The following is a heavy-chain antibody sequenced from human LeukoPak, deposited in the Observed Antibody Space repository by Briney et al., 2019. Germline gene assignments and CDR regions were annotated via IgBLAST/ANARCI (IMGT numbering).Heavy chain of an antibody. CDR1: GGSISSYY. V-gene: IGHV4-4*07. D-gene: IGHD5-12*01. Sequence: SFTLPLPCSVCGGSISSYYWSWIRQPAAKGLEWIGRIYTSGSTNYNPSLTSPLTMSVGTSKIQVSLKLSSVTAADTAVYYCARDGDSGYDLPPYYYYYMDVWGKGTTVTIAS. CDR2: IYTSGST. J-gene: IGHJ6*03. CDR3: ARDGDSGYDLPPYYYYYMDV.